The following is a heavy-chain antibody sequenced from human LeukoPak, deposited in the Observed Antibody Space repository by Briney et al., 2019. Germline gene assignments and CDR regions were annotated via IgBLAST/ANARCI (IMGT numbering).Heavy chain of an antibody. Sequence: SETRSLTCAVYGGSFSGYYWSWIRQPPGKGLEWIGEVNHSGSTNYNPSLKSRVTISVDTSKNQFSLKLRSVPAADTAVYYRASPSERVVVTPRRASDIWGQGTIVTVSS. D-gene: IGHD2-21*02. CDR3: ASPSERVVVTPRRASDI. J-gene: IGHJ3*02. CDR2: VNHSGST. CDR1: GGSFSGYY. V-gene: IGHV4-34*01.